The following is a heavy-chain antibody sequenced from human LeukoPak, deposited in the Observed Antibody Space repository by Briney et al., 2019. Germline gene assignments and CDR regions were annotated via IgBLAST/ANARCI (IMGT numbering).Heavy chain of an antibody. Sequence: ASVKVSCKASGYTFTGYYMHWVRQAPGQGLEWMGWINPNSGGTNYAQKFQGRVTMSRDTSISTAYMELSRLRSDDTAVYYCARARDIVVVPAAIHDNWFDPWGQGTLVTVSS. CDR3: ARARDIVVVPAAIHDNWFDP. D-gene: IGHD2-2*01. CDR2: INPNSGGT. J-gene: IGHJ5*02. V-gene: IGHV1-2*02. CDR1: GYTFTGYY.